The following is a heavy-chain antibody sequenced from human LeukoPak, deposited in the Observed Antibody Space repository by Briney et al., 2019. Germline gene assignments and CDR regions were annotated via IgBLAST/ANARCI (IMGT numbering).Heavy chain of an antibody. Sequence: SETLSLTCTVSGGSISSYYWSWIRQPPGKGLEWIGYIYYSGSTNYNPSLKSRVTISVDTSKNQFSLKLSSVTAADTAVYYRARARPGTYYYDSSGYHSDGTFDYWGQGTLVTVTS. CDR2: IYYSGST. J-gene: IGHJ4*02. CDR3: ARARPGTYYYDSSGYHSDGTFDY. V-gene: IGHV4-59*01. CDR1: GGSISSYY. D-gene: IGHD3-22*01.